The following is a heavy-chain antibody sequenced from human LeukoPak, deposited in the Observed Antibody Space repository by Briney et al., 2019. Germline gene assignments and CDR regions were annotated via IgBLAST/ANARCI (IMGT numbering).Heavy chain of an antibody. CDR3: ATGTYSSSRGIDY. V-gene: IGHV4-39*01. Sequence: SETLSLTCTVSGGSISSSSYYWGWIRQPPGKGLEWIGSIYYSGSTYYNPSLKSRVTISVDTSKNQFSLKLSSVTAADTAVYYCATGTYSSSRGIDYWGQGTLVTVSS. CDR2: IYYSGST. J-gene: IGHJ4*02. D-gene: IGHD6-6*01. CDR1: GGSISSSSYY.